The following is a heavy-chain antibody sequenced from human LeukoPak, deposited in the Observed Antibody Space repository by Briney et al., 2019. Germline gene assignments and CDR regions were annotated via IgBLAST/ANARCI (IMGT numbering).Heavy chain of an antibody. D-gene: IGHD3-10*01. CDR3: ATNYYGSGPDH. V-gene: IGHV3-74*01. CDR1: GFTFSSYW. J-gene: IGHJ4*02. CDR2: IKSDGSST. Sequence: GGSLRLSCAASGFTFSSYWMHWVRQAPGKGLVWVSRIKSDGSSTTHADSVKGRFTISRDSAKNTLYLQMNSLRAEDTAVYYCATNYYGSGPDHWGQGTLVTVSS.